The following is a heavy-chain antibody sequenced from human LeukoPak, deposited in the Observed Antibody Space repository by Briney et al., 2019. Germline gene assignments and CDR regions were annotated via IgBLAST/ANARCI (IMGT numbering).Heavy chain of an antibody. CDR3: ARALRWYYDSSGGDY. Sequence: PGWSLRLSCAASGFTFSGYSMNWVRQAPGKGLEWVSSISSSSSYIYYADSVKGRFTISRDNAKNSLYLQMNSLRAEDTAVYYCARALRWYYDSSGGDYWGQGTLVTVSS. CDR1: GFTFSGYS. D-gene: IGHD3-22*01. V-gene: IGHV3-21*01. J-gene: IGHJ4*02. CDR2: ISSSSSYI.